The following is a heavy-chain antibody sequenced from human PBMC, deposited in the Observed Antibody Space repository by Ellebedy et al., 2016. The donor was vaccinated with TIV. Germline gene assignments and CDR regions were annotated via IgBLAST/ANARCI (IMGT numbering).Heavy chain of an antibody. D-gene: IGHD6-13*01. CDR1: GFTYDAYA. V-gene: IGHV3-23*01. CDR2: LTGISDRI. CDR3: ARDEMPPPIAAAGDYYYYGMDV. J-gene: IGHJ6*02. Sequence: GESLKISCVASGFTYDAYALSWVRQAPGKGLEWVAALTGISDRIHHADSVKGRFTLSRDNSKNTLYLQMNGLRAEDTAVYYCARDEMPPPIAAAGDYYYYGMDVWGQGTTVTVSS.